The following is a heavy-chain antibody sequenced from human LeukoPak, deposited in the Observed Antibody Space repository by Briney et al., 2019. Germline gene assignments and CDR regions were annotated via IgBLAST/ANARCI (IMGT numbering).Heavy chain of an antibody. D-gene: IGHD2-15*01. CDR3: AKDSGGLYCSGGSCYYYDY. J-gene: IGHJ4*02. CDR1: GFTFDDYT. Sequence: GRSLRLSCAASGFTFDDYTMHWVRQAPGNGLEWVSGISWNSGSIGYADSVKGRFTISRDNAKYSLYLQMNSLRAEDTALYYCAKDSGGLYCSGGSCYYYDYWGQGTLVTVSS. CDR2: ISWNSGSI. V-gene: IGHV3-9*01.